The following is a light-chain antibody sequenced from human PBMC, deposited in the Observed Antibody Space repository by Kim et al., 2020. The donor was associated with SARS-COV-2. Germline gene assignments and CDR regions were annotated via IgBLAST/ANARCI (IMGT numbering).Light chain of an antibody. J-gene: IGKJ1*01. CDR2: AAS. V-gene: IGKV1-27*01. CDR1: QGISND. Sequence: DTQMTQSPSSLSASVGDRLTITCRASQGISNDLAWYQQKPGKVPKLLIFAASALQSGVPSRFSGSGSGTDFTLTISSLQPEDVATYYCQKYNGAPWTFGQGTKVDIK. CDR3: QKYNGAPWT.